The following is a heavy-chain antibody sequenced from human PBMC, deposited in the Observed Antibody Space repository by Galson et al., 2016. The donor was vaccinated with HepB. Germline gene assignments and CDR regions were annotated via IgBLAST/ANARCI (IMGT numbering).Heavy chain of an antibody. CDR2: IKEDGCEK. J-gene: IGHJ4*02. CDR3: ANIPRRGPFDY. V-gene: IGHV3-7*03. Sequence: SLRLSCAASGFTFSSYWMSWVRQAPGRGLEWVANIKEDGCEKYYVDSVKGRFTISRDNAKNSLYLQMNSLRAEDTAVYYCANIPRRGPFDYWGQGTQVTVSS. CDR1: GFTFSSYW. D-gene: IGHD2-21*01.